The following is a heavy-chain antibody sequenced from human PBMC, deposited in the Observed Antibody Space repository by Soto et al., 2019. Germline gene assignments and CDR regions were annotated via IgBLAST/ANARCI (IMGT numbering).Heavy chain of an antibody. D-gene: IGHD6-19*01. Sequence: GWSLRLSCAASGFTFNSYAMSWVRQVPEAGLEWVSTISAVGGSTCYADSVKGRFTISRDNSKNTLYLQMNSLRADDTAVYYCAKLSTGSYWYFDLWGRGTLVTVSS. CDR1: GFTFNSYA. V-gene: IGHV3-23*01. CDR2: ISAVGGST. J-gene: IGHJ2*01. CDR3: AKLSTGSYWYFDL.